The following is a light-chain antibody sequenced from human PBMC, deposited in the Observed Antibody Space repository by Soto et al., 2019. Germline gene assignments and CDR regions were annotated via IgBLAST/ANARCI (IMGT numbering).Light chain of an antibody. CDR1: QGISSY. CDR3: QQLNSYPLI. Sequence: IQLTHSPSSLSASVGDRVTITCRASQGISSYLALYQQKPGKAPKLLIYAASTLQSGVPSRFSGSGSGTDFTLTISSLQPEDFAAYYCQQLNSYPLIFGGGTKVDI. J-gene: IGKJ4*01. CDR2: AAS. V-gene: IGKV1-9*01.